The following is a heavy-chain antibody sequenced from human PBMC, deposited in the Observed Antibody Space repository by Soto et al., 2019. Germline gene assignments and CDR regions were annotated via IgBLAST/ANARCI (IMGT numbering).Heavy chain of an antibody. CDR2: ISSSSSYT. CDR3: ARDRNYYDSSGYSY. J-gene: IGHJ4*02. D-gene: IGHD3-22*01. Sequence: LSLTCTVSGGSISSSSYYWGWIRQPPGKGLEWVSYISSSSSYTNYADSVKGRFTISRDNAKNSLYLQMNSLRAEDTAVYYCARDRNYYDSSGYSYWGQGTLVTVSS. CDR1: GGSISSSSYY. V-gene: IGHV3-11*06.